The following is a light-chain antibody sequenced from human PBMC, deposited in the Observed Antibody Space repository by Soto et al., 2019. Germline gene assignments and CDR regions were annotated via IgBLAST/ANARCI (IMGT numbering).Light chain of an antibody. Sequence: EIQMTQSPSALSASIGDRVTITCRASRGINTYVNWYQQKPGKAPKLLIFSASNLQGGVPSRFSGTGSGTDFTFTISSLLPEDFATYYCQQSYRTPTFGQGTRLEI. V-gene: IGKV1-39*01. CDR1: RGINTY. CDR2: SAS. J-gene: IGKJ5*01. CDR3: QQSYRTPT.